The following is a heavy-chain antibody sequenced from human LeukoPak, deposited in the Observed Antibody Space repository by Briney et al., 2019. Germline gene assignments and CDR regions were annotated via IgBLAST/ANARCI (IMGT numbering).Heavy chain of an antibody. CDR2: IYTSGST. CDR1: GGSISSYY. CDR3: ARCPPNGGWSHYYYYYMDV. J-gene: IGHJ6*03. Sequence: SETLSLTCTVSGGSISSYYWSWIRQPAGKGLEWIGRIYTSGSTNYNPSLKSRVTMSVDTSKNQFSLKLSSVTAADTAVYYCARCPPNGGWSHYYYYYMDVWGKGTTVTVSS. D-gene: IGHD2-8*01. V-gene: IGHV4-4*07.